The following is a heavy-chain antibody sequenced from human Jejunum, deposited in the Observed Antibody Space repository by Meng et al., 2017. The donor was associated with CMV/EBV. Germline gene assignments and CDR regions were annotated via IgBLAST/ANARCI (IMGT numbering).Heavy chain of an antibody. CDR2: INHSGGT. CDR3: ARELVPAVPFDF. V-gene: IGHV4-34*01. D-gene: IGHD2-2*01. J-gene: IGHJ4*02. Sequence: VSGESFGDHFWSWIRQPPGKGLEWIGEINHSGGTNYNPSLKSRVTISVDTSKTQFSLKLTSATAADTAVYYCARELVPAVPFDFWGQGTLVTVSS. CDR1: GESFGDHF.